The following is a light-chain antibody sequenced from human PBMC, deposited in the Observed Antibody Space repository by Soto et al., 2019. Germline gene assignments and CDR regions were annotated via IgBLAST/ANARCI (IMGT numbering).Light chain of an antibody. Sequence: EIVLMQSPGTLSLSPGERATLSCRASQTMTRAYVAWYQQKPGQAPRLLIYAASYRATGISDKFSGSGSGTDFSLTISRLEPEDSAVYYSHQYHSPPQTFGQGTKVEIK. V-gene: IGKV3-20*01. J-gene: IGKJ2*01. CDR3: HQYHSPPQT. CDR2: AAS. CDR1: QTMTRAY.